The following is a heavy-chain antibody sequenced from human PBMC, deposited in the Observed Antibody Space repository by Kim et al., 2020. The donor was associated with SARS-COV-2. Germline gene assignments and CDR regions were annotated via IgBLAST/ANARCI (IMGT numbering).Heavy chain of an antibody. J-gene: IGHJ4*02. CDR3: ARLIPNYYETPGYHVYFDW. D-gene: IGHD3-22*01. V-gene: IGHV4-39*01. CDR1: NGSISSGSYF. CDR2: LFYTGTT. Sequence: SETLSLTCTVFNGSISSGSYFWGWVRQTPGKGLEWVGTLFYTGTTYYNPSLKSRVTFSVDTSKNQFSLELTSVTAADTAVYYCARLIPNYYETPGYHVYFDWWGQGSLVTVSS.